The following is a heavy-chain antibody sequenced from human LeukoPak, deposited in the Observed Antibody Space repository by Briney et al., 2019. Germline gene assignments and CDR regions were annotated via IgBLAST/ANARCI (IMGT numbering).Heavy chain of an antibody. J-gene: IGHJ4*02. Sequence: SETLSLTCTVSGGSISSYYWSWIRQPPGKGLEWIGYIYYSGSTNYNPSLKRRVTISVDTSKNQFSLKLSSVTAADTAVYYCARDKEAGTFDYWGQGTLVTVSS. V-gene: IGHV4-59*01. CDR1: GGSISSYY. CDR3: ARDKEAGTFDY. D-gene: IGHD6-19*01. CDR2: IYYSGST.